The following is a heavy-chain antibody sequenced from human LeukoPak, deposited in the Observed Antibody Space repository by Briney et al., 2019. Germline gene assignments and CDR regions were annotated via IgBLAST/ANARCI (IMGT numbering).Heavy chain of an antibody. J-gene: IGHJ4*02. CDR2: INPSGGST. CDR3: ARVARSVFDY. Sequence: GASVKVSCKASGYTFTSYYMHWVRQAPGQGLEWMGIINPSGGSTSYAQKLQGRVTMTTDTSTSTAYMELRSLRSDDTAVYYCARVARSVFDYWGQGTLVTVSS. D-gene: IGHD6-6*01. V-gene: IGHV1-46*01. CDR1: GYTFTSYY.